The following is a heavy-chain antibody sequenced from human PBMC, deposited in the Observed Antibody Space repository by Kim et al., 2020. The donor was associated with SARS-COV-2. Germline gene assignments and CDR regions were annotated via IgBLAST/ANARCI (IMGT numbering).Heavy chain of an antibody. CDR2: IIPIFGTA. J-gene: IGHJ4*02. D-gene: IGHD3-22*01. Sequence: SVKVSCKASGGTFSSYAISWVRQAPGQGLEWMGGIIPIFGTANYAQKFQGRVTITADDSTSTAYMELSSLRSEDTAVYYCASSYYDSSGYYRFDYWGQGTLVTVSS. V-gene: IGHV1-69*13. CDR3: ASSYYDSSGYYRFDY. CDR1: GGTFSSYA.